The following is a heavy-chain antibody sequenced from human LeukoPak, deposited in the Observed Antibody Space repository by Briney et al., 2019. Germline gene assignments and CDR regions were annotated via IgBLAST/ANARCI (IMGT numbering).Heavy chain of an antibody. Sequence: ASVKVSCKASGYTFTSYGISWVRQAPGQGLEWMGWISAYNGNTNYARKLQGRVTMTTDTSTSTAYMELRSLRSDDTAVYYCARDLSRYDILTGYDYWGQGTLVTASS. CDR1: GYTFTSYG. D-gene: IGHD3-9*01. J-gene: IGHJ4*02. V-gene: IGHV1-18*04. CDR2: ISAYNGNT. CDR3: ARDLSRYDILTGYDY.